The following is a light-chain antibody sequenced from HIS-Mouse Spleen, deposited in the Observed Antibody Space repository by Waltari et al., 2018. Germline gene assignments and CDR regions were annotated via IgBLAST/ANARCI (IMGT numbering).Light chain of an antibody. J-gene: IGKJ1*01. Sequence: AIRMTQSPSSLSASTGDRVTITCRASQGISSYLAWYQQKPGKAPKLLIYAASSLQSGVPSRFSGSGSGTEFTLTISSLQPEDFATYYCLQHNSYSWTFGQGTKVEIK. CDR2: AAS. CDR1: QGISSY. V-gene: IGKV1-8*01. CDR3: LQHNSYSWT.